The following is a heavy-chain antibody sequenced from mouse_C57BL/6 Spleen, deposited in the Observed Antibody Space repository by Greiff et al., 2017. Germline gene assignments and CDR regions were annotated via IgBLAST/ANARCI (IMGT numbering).Heavy chain of an antibody. CDR3: TRSYGNYEEENFDD. V-gene: IGHV1-15*01. CDR2: IDPETGGT. D-gene: IGHD2-1*01. Sequence: QVQLQQSGAELVRPGASVTLSCKASGYTFTDYEMHWVKQTPVHGLEWIGTIDPETGGTAYNQKFKGKVILSADKSSSTAYMELRSLTSEDSAVXYCTRSYGNYEEENFDDWGKGTTLTVSS. J-gene: IGHJ2*01. CDR1: GYTFTDYE.